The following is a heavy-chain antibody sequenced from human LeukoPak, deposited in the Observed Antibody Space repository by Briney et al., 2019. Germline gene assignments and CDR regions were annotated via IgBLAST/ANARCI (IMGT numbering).Heavy chain of an antibody. CDR2: IGIDSGNT. Sequence: GGSLRLSCTASGFPFIEYSMNWVRQAPGKGLEWISYIGIDSGNTKYADSVRGRFTISRDNAKNSLYLQMNSLRAEDTAVYYCATTVAGYPDDYFDYWGQGTLVTVSS. CDR1: GFPFIEYS. J-gene: IGHJ4*02. D-gene: IGHD6-19*01. CDR3: ATTVAGYPDDYFDY. V-gene: IGHV3-48*04.